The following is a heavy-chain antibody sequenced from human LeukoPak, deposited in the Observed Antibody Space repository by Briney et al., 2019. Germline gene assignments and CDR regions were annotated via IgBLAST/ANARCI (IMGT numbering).Heavy chain of an antibody. D-gene: IGHD2-21*02. CDR2: IRYDGSNK. CDR3: AKSHCGGDCYPPDAFDI. V-gene: IGHV3-30*02. Sequence: GGSLRLSCAASGFTFSSSAMHWVRQTPGKGLEWVAFIRYDGSNKYYADSVKGRFTISRDNSKDTLYLQMNSLRAEDTAVYYCAKSHCGGDCYPPDAFDIWGQGTMVTVSS. CDR1: GFTFSSSA. J-gene: IGHJ3*02.